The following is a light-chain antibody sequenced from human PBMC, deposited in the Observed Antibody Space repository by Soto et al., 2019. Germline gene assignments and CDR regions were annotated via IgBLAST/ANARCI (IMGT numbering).Light chain of an antibody. CDR1: YSNIGSET. V-gene: IGLV1-44*01. CDR2: SDN. Sequence: QAVVTQPPSASGTPGQRVTISCSGSYSNIGSETVNWYQQLPGAAPELLIYSDNQRPSGVPDRFSGSKSGTSASLAISGLQSEDEADYYCAAWDDSLNGLVFGGGTKLTVL. CDR3: AAWDDSLNGLV. J-gene: IGLJ2*01.